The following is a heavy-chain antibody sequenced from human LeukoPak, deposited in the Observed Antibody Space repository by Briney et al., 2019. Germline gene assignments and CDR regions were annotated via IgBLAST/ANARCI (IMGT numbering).Heavy chain of an antibody. CDR1: GGSISSSSYY. CDR2: IYYSGST. J-gene: IGHJ3*02. CDR3: AGEPLGTDSSGSQSAFDI. D-gene: IGHD3-22*01. Sequence: SSETLSLTCTVSGGSISSSSYYWGWIRQPPGKGLEWIGSIYYSGSTYHNPSLKSRVTISVDTSKNQFSLKLSSVTAADTAVYYCAGEPLGTDSSGSQSAFDIWGQGTMVTVSS. V-gene: IGHV4-39*02.